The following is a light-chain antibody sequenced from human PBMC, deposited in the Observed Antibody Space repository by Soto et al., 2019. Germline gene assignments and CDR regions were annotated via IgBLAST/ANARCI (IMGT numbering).Light chain of an antibody. CDR3: QKYDTAPWT. Sequence: DTQMTQSPSSLSASIGDRVTITCRASQGISDYLAWYQQKPGKVPELLIYGASTLHSGVPSRFSGSGSGTDFTLTISSLQPEDVATYYCQKYDTAPWTFGQGTKVEIK. CDR2: GAS. CDR1: QGISDY. J-gene: IGKJ1*01. V-gene: IGKV1-27*01.